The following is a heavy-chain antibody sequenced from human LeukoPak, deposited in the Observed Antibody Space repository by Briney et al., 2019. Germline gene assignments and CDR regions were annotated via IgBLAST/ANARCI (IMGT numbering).Heavy chain of an antibody. V-gene: IGHV3-21*01. CDR1: GFTFSSYS. CDR3: ARGVFRGYQLLYGNFDY. D-gene: IGHD2-2*02. CDR2: ISSSSSYI. Sequence: GGSLRLSCAASGFTFSSYSMNWVRQAPGKGLEWVSSISSSSSYIYYADSVKGRFTISRDNAKNSLYLQMNSLRAEDTAVYYCARGVFRGYQLLYGNFDYWGQGTLVTVSS. J-gene: IGHJ4*02.